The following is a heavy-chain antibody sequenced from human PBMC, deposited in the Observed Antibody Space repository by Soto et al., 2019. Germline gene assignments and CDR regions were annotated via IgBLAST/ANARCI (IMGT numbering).Heavy chain of an antibody. V-gene: IGHV1-8*01. CDR1: GYTFTSYD. Sequence: QVQLVQSGAEVKKPGASVKVSCKASGYTFTSYDINWVRQATRQGLEWMGWMNPNSGNTGYAQKFQGRVTMTRNTSISTAYMELSSLRSEDTAVYYCARGRGYYDFWSTLKEVYFDYWGQGTLVTVST. CDR3: ARGRGYYDFWSTLKEVYFDY. J-gene: IGHJ4*02. CDR2: MNPNSGNT. D-gene: IGHD3-3*01.